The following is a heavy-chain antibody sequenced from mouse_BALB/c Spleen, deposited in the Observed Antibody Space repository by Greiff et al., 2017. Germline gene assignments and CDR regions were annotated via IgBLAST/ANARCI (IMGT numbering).Heavy chain of an antibody. CDR1: GYAFTNYL. CDR2: INPGSGGT. Sequence: QVHVKQSGAELVRPGTSVKVSCKASGYAFTNYLIEWVKQRPGQGLEWIGVINPGSGGTNYNEKFKGKATLTADKSSSTAYMQLSSLTSDDSAVYFCARWGGNYAMDYWGQGTSVTVSS. D-gene: IGHD1-1*01. V-gene: IGHV1-54*01. CDR3: ARWGGNYAMDY. J-gene: IGHJ4*01.